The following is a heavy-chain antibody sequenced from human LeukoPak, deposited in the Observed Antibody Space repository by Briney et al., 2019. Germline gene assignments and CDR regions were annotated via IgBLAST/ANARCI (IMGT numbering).Heavy chain of an antibody. CDR2: IYPGGSDT. CDR1: GYSFANYW. D-gene: IGHD2-15*01. Sequence: GESLKISCKGSGYSFANYWIGWVRQMPGKGLEWMGIIYPGGSDTRYNPSFQGQVTISADKSISTAYLSWSSLKASDTAMYYCARGPRYFDPWGQGTLVTVSS. CDR3: ARGPRYFDP. V-gene: IGHV5-51*01. J-gene: IGHJ5*02.